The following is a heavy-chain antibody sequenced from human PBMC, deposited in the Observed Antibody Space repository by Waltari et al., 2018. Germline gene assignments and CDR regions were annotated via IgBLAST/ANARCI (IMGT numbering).Heavy chain of an antibody. Sequence: EVQLVQSGAEVKKPGESLKISCKGSGYSFTSYWIGWVRQMPGKGLEWMGIIYPGDSDTRYSPSFQGQVTISADKSISTAYLQWSSLRSEDTAVYYCATSNSGGRRGFDYWGQGTLVTVSS. V-gene: IGHV5-51*03. J-gene: IGHJ4*02. CDR1: GYSFTSYW. CDR3: ATSNSGGRRGFDY. CDR2: IYPGDSDT. D-gene: IGHD2-15*01.